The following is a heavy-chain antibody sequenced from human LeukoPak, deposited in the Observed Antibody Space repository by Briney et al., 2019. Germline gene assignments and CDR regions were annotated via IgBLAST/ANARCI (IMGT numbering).Heavy chain of an antibody. CDR3: AKGYCRGISCYSDY. J-gene: IGHJ4*02. CDR1: GFTISSYA. Sequence: SGGSLRLSCAASGFTISSYAMSWVRQAPGKGLEWVSGISGSGGSTYCADSVKGRFTISRDNSKNTLYLQMNSLRAEDTAVYYCAKGYCRGISCYSDYWGQGTLVTVSS. D-gene: IGHD2-2*02. CDR2: ISGSGGST. V-gene: IGHV3-23*01.